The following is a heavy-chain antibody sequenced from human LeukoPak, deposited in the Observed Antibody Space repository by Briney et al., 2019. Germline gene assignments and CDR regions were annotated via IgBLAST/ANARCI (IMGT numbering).Heavy chain of an antibody. J-gene: IGHJ5*02. CDR3: AKDRGTVYYYDSSGFNWFDP. Sequence: GGSLRLSCEAYGFTFSSYALSWVRQAAGQGLEWFLAISGSGGSTYYADSVKGRFTISRDNSKNTLYLQMNSLRAEDTAVYYCAKDRGTVYYYDSSGFNWFDPWGQGTLVTVSS. CDR1: GFTFSSYA. CDR2: ISGSGGST. V-gene: IGHV3-23*01. D-gene: IGHD3-22*01.